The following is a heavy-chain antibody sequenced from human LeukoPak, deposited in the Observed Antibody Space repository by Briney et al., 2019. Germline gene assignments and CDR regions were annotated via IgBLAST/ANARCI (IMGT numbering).Heavy chain of an antibody. CDR2: IYPGDSDT. D-gene: IGHD5-24*01. J-gene: IGHJ4*02. Sequence: GESLKISCKGSGYSFTTYWIAWVRQMPGEGLEWMGFIYPGDSDTIYSPSFQGQVTISADTSISTAYLQWSSLKASDTAIYYCARVARGDDYNPFSYWGQGALVTVSS. CDR3: ARVARGDDYNPFSY. V-gene: IGHV5-51*01. CDR1: GYSFTTYW.